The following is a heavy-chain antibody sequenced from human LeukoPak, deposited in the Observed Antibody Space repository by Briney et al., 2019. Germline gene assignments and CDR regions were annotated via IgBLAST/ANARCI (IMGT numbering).Heavy chain of an antibody. Sequence: SVKVSCKASGGTFISYAISWVRQAPGQGLEWMGRIIPIFGTANYAQKFQGRITIITDESTITAYMELSSLRSEDTAVYYCAISRDGYIVLDYWGQGTLVTVSS. V-gene: IGHV1-69*05. J-gene: IGHJ4*02. D-gene: IGHD5-24*01. CDR3: AISRDGYIVLDY. CDR1: GGTFISYA. CDR2: IIPIFGTA.